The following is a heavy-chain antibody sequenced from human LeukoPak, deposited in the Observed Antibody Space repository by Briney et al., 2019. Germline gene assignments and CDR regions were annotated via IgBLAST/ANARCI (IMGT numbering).Heavy chain of an antibody. CDR2: ISAYNGNT. D-gene: IGHD6-19*01. CDR3: ASVAVAGYFDY. V-gene: IGHV1-18*01. J-gene: IGHJ4*02. Sequence: ASVKVSCKASGYTFTSYGISWVRQAPGQGLEWMGWISAYNGNTNYAQKLQGRVTMTTDTSTSTAYMVLRSLRSDDTAVYYCASVAVAGYFDYWGQGTLVTVSS. CDR1: GYTFTSYG.